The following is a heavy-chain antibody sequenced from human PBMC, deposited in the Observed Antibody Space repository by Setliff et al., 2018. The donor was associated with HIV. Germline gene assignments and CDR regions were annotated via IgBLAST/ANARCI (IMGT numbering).Heavy chain of an antibody. CDR3: ARVPRITTLRNAFDI. D-gene: IGHD3-3*01. CDR2: IYYIGNT. Sequence: SETLSLTCTASGGSISTYYWSWIRQHPGKGLDWIGNIYYIGNTDYNPSPKSRVTISIDTSKNQFSLKLSSVTAADTAIYYCARVPRITTLRNAFDIWGQGTMVTVSS. V-gene: IGHV4-59*06. J-gene: IGHJ3*02. CDR1: GGSISTYY.